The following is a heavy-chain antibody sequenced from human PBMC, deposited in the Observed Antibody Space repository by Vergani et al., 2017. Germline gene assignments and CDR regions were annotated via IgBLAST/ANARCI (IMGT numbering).Heavy chain of an antibody. J-gene: IGHJ4*02. CDR2: IQFDGSNQ. Sequence: QVQLVEAGGGVVQRGGSLRLSCATSGFTLSNYDMQWIRQGPGKGLECVAFIQFDGSNQYYADSGKGRFTLSRDFSKNTLYLQINSLRTDDTATYYCAKHFRGWGIDYWGQGTQVIVSS. D-gene: IGHD3-16*01. CDR1: GFTLSNYD. CDR3: AKHFRGWGIDY. V-gene: IGHV3-30*02.